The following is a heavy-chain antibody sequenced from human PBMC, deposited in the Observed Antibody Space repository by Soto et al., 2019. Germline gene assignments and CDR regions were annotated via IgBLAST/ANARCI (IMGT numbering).Heavy chain of an antibody. Sequence: SETLSLTCTVSDGSISSGGYYWSWISQHPGKGLEWIGYIYYSGSTYYNPSLKSRVTISVDTSKNQFSLKLSSVTAADTAVYYCASWPVWAHYGMDVWGQGTTVTVSS. J-gene: IGHJ6*02. D-gene: IGHD1-26*01. CDR3: ASWPVWAHYGMDV. CDR2: IYYSGST. CDR1: DGSISSGGYY. V-gene: IGHV4-31*03.